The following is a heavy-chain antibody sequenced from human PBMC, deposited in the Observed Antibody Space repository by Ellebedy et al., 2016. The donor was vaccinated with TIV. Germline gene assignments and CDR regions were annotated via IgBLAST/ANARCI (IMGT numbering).Heavy chain of an antibody. CDR2: ISSSGSTI. CDR3: ARDDRFIDHHHNWFDP. Sequence: GGSLRLSCAASGFTFSDYYMNWIRQAPGKGLEWVSYISSSGSTIYYADSVKGRFTISRDNAKNSLYLQMNSLRAEDTAVYYCARDDRFIDHHHNWFDPWGQGTLVTVSS. CDR1: GFTFSDYY. J-gene: IGHJ5*02. D-gene: IGHD3-22*01. V-gene: IGHV3-11*01.